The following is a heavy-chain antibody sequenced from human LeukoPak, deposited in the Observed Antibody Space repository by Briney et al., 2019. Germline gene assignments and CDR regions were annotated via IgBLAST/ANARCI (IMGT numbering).Heavy chain of an antibody. V-gene: IGHV3-7*01. D-gene: IGHD3-22*01. CDR2: IRQDGSEK. CDR3: ARGDYYDSSGYYHDAFDI. CDR1: GFTFSSYW. J-gene: IGHJ3*02. Sequence: PGGSLRLSCPASGFTFSSYWMSWVRQAPGKGLEWWANIRQDGSEKYYVDSVKGRFTISRDNAKNSLYLQMNSLRAEDTAVYYCARGDYYDSSGYYHDAFDIWGQGTMVTVSS.